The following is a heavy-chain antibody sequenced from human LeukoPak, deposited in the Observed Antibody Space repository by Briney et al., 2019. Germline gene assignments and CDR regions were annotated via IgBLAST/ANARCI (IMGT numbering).Heavy chain of an antibody. CDR1: GYTFNSYG. Sequence: ASVKVSCKASGYTFNSYGISWVRQAPGQGLEWMGWISAYNGNTNYAQKLQGRVTMTTDTSTSTAYMELRSLRSDDTAVYYCARARWELLGNWFGPWGQGTLVTVSS. V-gene: IGHV1-18*01. D-gene: IGHD1-26*01. CDR2: ISAYNGNT. CDR3: ARARWELLGNWFGP. J-gene: IGHJ5*02.